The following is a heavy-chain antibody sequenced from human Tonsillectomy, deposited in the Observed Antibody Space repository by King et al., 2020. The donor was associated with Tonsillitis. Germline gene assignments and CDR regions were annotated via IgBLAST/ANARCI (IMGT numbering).Heavy chain of an antibody. V-gene: IGHV3-7*04. D-gene: IGHD2-2*01. J-gene: IGHJ3*02. CDR1: GFTISSYF. Sequence: VQLVESGGGVVQPGGSLRLSCAASGFTISSYFMTWVRQAPGRVRGWVCNIIRDGSDNNYADSVRGRFTISRDTAKNAMSLQMNSLRAEDTAVYYCVREDGGRYDRKNSYDALDIWGRGTVVTVS. CDR3: VREDGGRYDRKNSYDALDI. CDR2: IIRDGSDN.